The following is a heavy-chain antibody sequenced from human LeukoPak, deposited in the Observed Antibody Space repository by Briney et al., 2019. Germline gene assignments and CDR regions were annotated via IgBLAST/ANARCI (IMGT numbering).Heavy chain of an antibody. D-gene: IGHD2-15*01. CDR1: GGSFSGYY. Sequence: SETLSLTCAVYGGSFSGYYWSWIRQPPGKVLEWIGEINHSGSTNYNPSLKSRVTISVDTSKNQFSLKLSSVTAADAAVYYCARGREVVAAADFDYWGQGTLVTVSS. CDR2: INHSGST. V-gene: IGHV4-34*01. CDR3: ARGREVVAAADFDY. J-gene: IGHJ4*02.